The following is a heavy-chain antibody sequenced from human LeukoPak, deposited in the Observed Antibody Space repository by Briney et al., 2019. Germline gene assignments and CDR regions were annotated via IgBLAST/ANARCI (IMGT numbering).Heavy chain of an antibody. CDR1: GFTFSSYA. CDR3: AKFGGSSGGNFDY. V-gene: IGHV3-23*01. Sequence: GGSLRLSCAASGFTFSSYAMTWVRQAPGKGLEWVSAISGSGGSTYYADSVKGRFTISRDNSKNTLYLQMNSLRAEDTAVYYCAKFGGSSGGNFDYWGQGTLVTVSS. CDR2: ISGSGGST. D-gene: IGHD6-6*01. J-gene: IGHJ4*02.